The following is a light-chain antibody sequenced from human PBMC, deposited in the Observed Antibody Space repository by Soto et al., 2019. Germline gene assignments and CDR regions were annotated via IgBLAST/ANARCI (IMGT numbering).Light chain of an antibody. CDR3: QQSYSIPFT. CDR1: QSISTY. V-gene: IGKV1-39*01. CDR2: AAS. Sequence: DIQMTQSPSSLSASVGDRVTITCRASQSISTYLNWYQLKPGKAPKLLIYAASGLQSGVPSRFSGSGSGTVFTLIVSSLQPEDFATYYCQQSYSIPFTFGPGTKVNIK. J-gene: IGKJ3*01.